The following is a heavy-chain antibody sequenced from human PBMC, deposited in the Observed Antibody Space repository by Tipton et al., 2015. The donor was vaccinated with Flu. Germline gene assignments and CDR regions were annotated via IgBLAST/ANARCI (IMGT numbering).Heavy chain of an antibody. D-gene: IGHD1-26*01. CDR1: GLTFSSYV. V-gene: IGHV3-23*01. CDR2: ISANADNT. CDR3: ARDEWGSPDY. J-gene: IGHJ4*02. Sequence: GSLRLSCAASGLTFSSYVMSWVRQAPGKGLEWVSSISANADNTFYADSVKGRFTISRDNSKDTLYLQLNSLRPEDTAMYYCARDEWGSPDYWGQGTLVTVSS.